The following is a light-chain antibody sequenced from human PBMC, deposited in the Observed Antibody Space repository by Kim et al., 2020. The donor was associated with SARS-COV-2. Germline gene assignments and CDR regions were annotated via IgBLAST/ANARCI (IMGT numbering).Light chain of an antibody. Sequence: SFAPGESTIRSCRASQSGSHFMALYPQKPRQAPRLLIYDASNRATGIPARFSGSGSGTDFTLTISSLEPEDFAVYYCQQRSNWLTFGGGTKVDIK. CDR3: QQRSNWLT. J-gene: IGKJ4*01. V-gene: IGKV3-11*01. CDR1: QSGSHF. CDR2: DAS.